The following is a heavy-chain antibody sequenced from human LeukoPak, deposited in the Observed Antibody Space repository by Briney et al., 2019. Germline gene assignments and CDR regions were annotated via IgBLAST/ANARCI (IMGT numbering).Heavy chain of an antibody. CDR3: AKDPYGSGSFTFDY. CDR1: GFTFSSYG. CDR2: IRYDGSNK. Sequence: GGSLRLSCAASGFTFSSYGMHWVRQAPGKGLEWVAFIRYDGSNKYYADPVKGRFTISRDNSKNTLYLQMNSLRAEDTAVYYCAKDPYGSGSFTFDYWGQGTLVTVSS. D-gene: IGHD3-10*01. V-gene: IGHV3-30*02. J-gene: IGHJ4*02.